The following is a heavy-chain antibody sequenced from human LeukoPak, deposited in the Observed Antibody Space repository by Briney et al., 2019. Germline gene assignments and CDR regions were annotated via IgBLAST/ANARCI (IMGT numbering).Heavy chain of an antibody. V-gene: IGHV1-18*01. CDR3: ARSSKVDLPPPYSYYYYYMDV. Sequence: ASVTVSCKASGYSFINFGLSWVRQAPGQGLEGMGWISAYNGNTNYAQKLQGRVTMTTDTSTSTAYMELRSLRSDDTAVYYCARSSKVDLPPPYSYYYYYMDVWGKGTTVTVSS. J-gene: IGHJ6*03. CDR2: ISAYNGNT. D-gene: IGHD2-15*01. CDR1: GYSFINFG.